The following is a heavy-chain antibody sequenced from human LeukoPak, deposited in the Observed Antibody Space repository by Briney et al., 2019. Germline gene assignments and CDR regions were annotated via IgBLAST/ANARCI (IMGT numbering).Heavy chain of an antibody. Sequence: GGSLRLSCAASGFTFSSYAMSWVRQAPGKGLEWVSAISGSGGSTYYADSVKGRFTISRDNSKNTLYLQMNSLRAEDTAVYYCAKDRSGISTSTGWNYYFDYWGQGTLVTVSS. CDR3: AKDRSGISTSTGWNYYFDY. J-gene: IGHJ4*02. CDR1: GFTFSSYA. CDR2: ISGSGGST. D-gene: IGHD2-15*01. V-gene: IGHV3-23*01.